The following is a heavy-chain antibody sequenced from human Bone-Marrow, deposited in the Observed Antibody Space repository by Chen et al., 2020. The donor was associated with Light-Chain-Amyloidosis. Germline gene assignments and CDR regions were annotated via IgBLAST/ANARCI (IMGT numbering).Heavy chain of an antibody. J-gene: IGHJ6*02. CDR2: IYHSGST. CDR3: ARGFTYYYGSGSYYTYYYYGMDV. D-gene: IGHD3-10*01. CDR1: GGSISSSNW. V-gene: IGHV4-4*02. Sequence: QVQLQESGPGLVKPSGTLSLTCAVSGGSISSSNWWSWVRQPPGKGLEWIGEIYHSGSTNCNPSLKSRVTISVDKSKNQFSLKLSSVTAADTAVYYCARGFTYYYGSGSYYTYYYYGMDVWGQGTTVTVSS.